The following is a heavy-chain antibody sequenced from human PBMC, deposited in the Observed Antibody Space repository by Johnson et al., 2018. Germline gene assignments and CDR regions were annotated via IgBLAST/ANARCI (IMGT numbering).Heavy chain of an antibody. J-gene: IGHJ6*02. CDR3: AKELVRHYCNSTSCLPLRDYYYGMDV. D-gene: IGHD2-2*01. Sequence: EVQLVESGGGLVQPGGSLRLSCAASGFTFSSYAMSWVRQAPGKGLEWVSAISGSGGSTYYADSLKGRFTISRDNSKNTRYLQMNSLRAEDKAVYYCAKELVRHYCNSTSCLPLRDYYYGMDVWGQGTTVTVSS. V-gene: IGHV3-23*04. CDR1: GFTFSSYA. CDR2: ISGSGGST.